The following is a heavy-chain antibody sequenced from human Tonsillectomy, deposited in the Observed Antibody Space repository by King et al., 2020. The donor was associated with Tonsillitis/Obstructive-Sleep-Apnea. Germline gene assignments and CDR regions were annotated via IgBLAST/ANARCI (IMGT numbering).Heavy chain of an antibody. CDR1: GYTFTDYY. Sequence: VQLVESGPEVKKSGASVKVSCKASGYTFTDYYIHWVRQAPGQGLEWMGWINPNSGGTTYAQNFQGRVTMTRDTSISTSYMDLSRLRSDDTAVYYCLSGADFDYWGPGTLVTVSS. J-gene: IGHJ4*01. D-gene: IGHD5-12*01. CDR3: LSGADFDY. V-gene: IGHV1-2*02. CDR2: INPNSGGT.